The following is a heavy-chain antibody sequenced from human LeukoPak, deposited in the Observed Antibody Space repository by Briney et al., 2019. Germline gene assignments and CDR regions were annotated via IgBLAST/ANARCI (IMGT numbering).Heavy chain of an antibody. CDR1: GYTFTRYG. CDR3: GRDYDSGTYYTFY. J-gene: IGHJ4*02. D-gene: IGHD3-10*01. V-gene: IGHV1-18*01. CDR2: ISTYNGKT. Sequence: ASVIVSCKASGYTFTRYGISWVRQAPGQGLEWMGWISTYNGKTNYAGRLQGRVTMTTDTSTSTAYMELRSLRSDDTAIYYCGRDYDSGTYYTFYWGQGTLVTVSS.